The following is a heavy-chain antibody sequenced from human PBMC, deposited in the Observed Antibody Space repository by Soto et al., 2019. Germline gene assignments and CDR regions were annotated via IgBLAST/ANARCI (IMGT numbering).Heavy chain of an antibody. D-gene: IGHD3-9*01. CDR3: ARDLGRSAGYYNWFDP. CDR2: IYYSGST. J-gene: IGHJ5*02. V-gene: IGHV4-31*03. Sequence: QVQLQESGPGLVKPSQTLSLTCTVSGGSISSGGYYWSWIRQHPGKGLEWIGYIYYSGSTYYNPSLKSRVTISVDTSKNQCSLKLSSVTAADTAVYYCARDLGRSAGYYNWFDPWGQGTLVTVSS. CDR1: GGSISSGGYY.